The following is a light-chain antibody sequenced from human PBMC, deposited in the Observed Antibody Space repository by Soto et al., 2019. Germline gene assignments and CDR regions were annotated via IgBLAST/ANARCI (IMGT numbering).Light chain of an antibody. V-gene: IGLV3-21*02. CDR3: QVWDVSTVHYV. Sequence: SSELTQPPSMSVAPGQTARIPCGGNNIGSKTVHWYQQKAGQAPVLVVYDDSDRPSGIPERFSGSNSGNTATLTISRVEAGDEADYYCQVWDVSTVHYVFGTGTNVTVL. CDR2: DDS. J-gene: IGLJ1*01. CDR1: NIGSKT.